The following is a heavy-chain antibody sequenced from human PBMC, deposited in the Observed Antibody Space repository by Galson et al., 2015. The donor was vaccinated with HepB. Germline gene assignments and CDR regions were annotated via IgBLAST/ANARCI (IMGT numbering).Heavy chain of an antibody. CDR3: ARAQNGRLRKTYCSSSGCYSFYYHMDG. J-gene: IGHJ6*03. CDR2: INPLFGTA. Sequence: SVKVSCKASGGTFSNDDISWVRQAPGQGLEWMGGINPLFGTANYAQKFQGRVSISADESTSTVSMDLSRLRSEDTAVYYCARAQNGRLRKTYCSSSGCYSFYYHMDGWGKGTTVTVSS. CDR1: GGTFSNDD. D-gene: IGHD2-2*01. V-gene: IGHV1-69*13.